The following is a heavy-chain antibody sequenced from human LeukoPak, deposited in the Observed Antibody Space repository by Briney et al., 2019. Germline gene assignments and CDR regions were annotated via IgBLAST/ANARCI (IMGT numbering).Heavy chain of an antibody. D-gene: IGHD6-19*01. CDR1: GYTFTGYY. Sequence: ASVKVSCKASGYTFTGYYMHWVRQAPGQGLEWMGWINPNSGGTNYAQKFQGRVTMTGDTSISTAYMELSRLRSDDTAVYYRAREGAVAGTLGYWGQGTLVTVSS. CDR2: INPNSGGT. V-gene: IGHV1-2*02. CDR3: AREGAVAGTLGY. J-gene: IGHJ4*02.